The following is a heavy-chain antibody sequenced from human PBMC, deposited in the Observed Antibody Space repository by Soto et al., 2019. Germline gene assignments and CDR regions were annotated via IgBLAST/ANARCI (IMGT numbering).Heavy chain of an antibody. J-gene: IGHJ3*02. CDR2: ISSSSSTI. CDR3: ARDNDSSGYRAFDI. CDR1: GFTFSSYS. Sequence: EVQLVESGGGLVQPGGSLRLSCAASGFTFSSYSMNWVRQAPGKGLEWVSYISSSSSTIYYADSVKGRFTISRDNAKNSLYLQMNSLRDEDTAVYYCARDNDSSGYRAFDIWGQGTMVTVSS. V-gene: IGHV3-48*02. D-gene: IGHD3-22*01.